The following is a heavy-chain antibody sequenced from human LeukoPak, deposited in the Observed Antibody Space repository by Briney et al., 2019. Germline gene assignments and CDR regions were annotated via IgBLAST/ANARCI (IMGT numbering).Heavy chain of an antibody. CDR3: ARYSGYDEPFEY. CDR1: GFTFSNFA. CDR2: ISYDGSIK. J-gene: IGHJ4*02. V-gene: IGHV3-30*04. D-gene: IGHD5-12*01. Sequence: GRSLRLSCAASGFTFSNFAMHWVRQAPGKGLEWVAVISYDGSIKYYADSVKGRFTISRDNSKNTLYLQMNNLRADDTAVYYCARYSGYDEPFEYWGQGTLVTVSS.